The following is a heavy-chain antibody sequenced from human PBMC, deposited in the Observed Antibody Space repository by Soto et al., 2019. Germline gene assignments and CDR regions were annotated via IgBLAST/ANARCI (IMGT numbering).Heavy chain of an antibody. CDR1: GGSISSGGYS. V-gene: IGHV4-30-2*01. CDR2: IYHSGST. Sequence: SETLSLTCAVSGGSISSGGYSWIWIRQPPGKGLEWIGYIYHSGSTNYNPSLKSRVTISVDTSKNQFSLKLSSVTAADTAVYYSARGSRDGYPVSWGQGILVTVSS. CDR3: ARGSRDGYPVS. D-gene: IGHD5-12*01. J-gene: IGHJ5*02.